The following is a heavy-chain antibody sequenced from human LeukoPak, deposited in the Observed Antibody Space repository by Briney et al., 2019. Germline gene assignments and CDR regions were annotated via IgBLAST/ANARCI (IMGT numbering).Heavy chain of an antibody. CDR1: GFSFSSYW. CDR2: IRSDGTST. CDR3: STGISSTEAFDL. V-gene: IGHV3-74*01. J-gene: IGHJ3*01. Sequence: GGSLRLSCAASGFSFSSYWMHWVRQAPGKGLVWVSRIRSDGTSTGYADSGKGRLIISRDNAKNTLYLQMNSLRAEDTAVYYCSTGISSTEAFDLWGQGTMVTVSS.